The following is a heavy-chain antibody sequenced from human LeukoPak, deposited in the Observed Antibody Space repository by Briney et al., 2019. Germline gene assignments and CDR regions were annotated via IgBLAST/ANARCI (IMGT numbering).Heavy chain of an antibody. Sequence: SETLSLTCTISGGSINSYFWSWIRQPPGKGLEWIGYIYYSGRTNYNPSLKSRVTISIATSKNQFSLNLNSVTAADTAVYFCTRENNSGSFHWGQGTLVTVSS. CDR1: GGSINSYF. V-gene: IGHV4-59*01. J-gene: IGHJ4*02. CDR2: IYYSGRT. CDR3: TRENNSGSFH. D-gene: IGHD1-26*01.